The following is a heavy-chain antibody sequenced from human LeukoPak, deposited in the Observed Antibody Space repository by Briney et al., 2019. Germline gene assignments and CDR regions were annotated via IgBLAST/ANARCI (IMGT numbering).Heavy chain of an antibody. CDR1: GFTFSTYW. Sequence: PGGSLRLSCAASGFTFSTYWMGWVRQAPGKGLEWVAVISYDGSNKYYADSVKGRFTISRDNSKNTLYLQMNSLRAEDTAVYYCAGRAGDWFHFDYWGQGTLVTVSS. CDR2: ISYDGSNK. V-gene: IGHV3-30*03. D-gene: IGHD7-27*01. J-gene: IGHJ4*02. CDR3: AGRAGDWFHFDY.